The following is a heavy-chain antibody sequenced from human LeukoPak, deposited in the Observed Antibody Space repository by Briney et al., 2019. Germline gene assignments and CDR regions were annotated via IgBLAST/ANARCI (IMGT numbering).Heavy chain of an antibody. CDR2: INHSGST. CDR1: GGSFSGYY. J-gene: IGHJ3*02. Sequence: ASETLSLTCAVYGGSFSGYYWSWIRQPPGKGLEWIGEINHSGSTNYNPSLKSRVTISVDTSKNQFSLKLSSVTAADTAVYYCARHLDIVVVVAAPDAFDIWGQGTMVTVSS. CDR3: ARHLDIVVVVAAPDAFDI. D-gene: IGHD2-15*01. V-gene: IGHV4-34*01.